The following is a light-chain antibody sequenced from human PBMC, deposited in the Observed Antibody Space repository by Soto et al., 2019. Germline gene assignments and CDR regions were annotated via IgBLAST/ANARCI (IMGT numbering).Light chain of an antibody. Sequence: EIVLTQSPATLSLSPGESATLSCRASRSVSSYLAWYQQKPGQAPRLLIYDASSRATGIADRFSGSGSGTDFTLTISRLEPEDFAVYYCQQFGRSPTTFGQGTKVDIK. CDR2: DAS. CDR1: RSVSSY. CDR3: QQFGRSPTT. J-gene: IGKJ1*01. V-gene: IGKV3-20*01.